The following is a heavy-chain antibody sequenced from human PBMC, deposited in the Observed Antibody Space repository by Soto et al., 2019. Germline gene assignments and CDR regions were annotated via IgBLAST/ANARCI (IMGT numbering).Heavy chain of an antibody. D-gene: IGHD2-2*01. V-gene: IGHV3-48*03. CDR2: ISSSGSTI. CDR3: ANHPSPPGYCSSTSCYRYYYYGMDV. J-gene: IGHJ6*02. Sequence: PGGFLRLSCAASGFTFSSYEMNWVRQAPGKGLEWVSYISSSGSTIYYADSVKGRFTISRDNAKNSLYLQMNSLRAEDTAVYYCANHPSPPGYCSSTSCYRYYYYGMDVWGQGTTVTVSS. CDR1: GFTFSSYE.